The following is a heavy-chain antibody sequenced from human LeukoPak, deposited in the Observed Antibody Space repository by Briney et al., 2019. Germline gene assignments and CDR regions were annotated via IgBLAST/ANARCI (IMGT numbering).Heavy chain of an antibody. Sequence: SETLSLTCTVSGGSISSGGYYWSWIRQHPGKGLEWIGYIYYSGSTYYNPSLKSRVTISVDTSKNQFSLKLSSVTAADTAVYYCARDRVRGCSGGSCYLHSWFDPWGQGTLVTVSS. CDR1: GGSISSGGYY. CDR3: ARDRVRGCSGGSCYLHSWFDP. D-gene: IGHD2-15*01. CDR2: IYYSGST. J-gene: IGHJ5*02. V-gene: IGHV4-31*03.